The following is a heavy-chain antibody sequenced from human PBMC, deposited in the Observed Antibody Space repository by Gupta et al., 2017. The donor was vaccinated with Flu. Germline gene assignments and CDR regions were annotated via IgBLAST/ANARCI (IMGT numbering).Heavy chain of an antibody. J-gene: IGHJ4*02. Sequence: QVQLQESGPGLVKPSQTLSLTCTVSGGSISSGSYYWSWIRQPAGKGLEWIGRIYTSGSTNYNPSLKSRVTISVDTSKNQFSLKLSSVTAADTAVYYCAREKFSRYSGYDYFDYWGQGTLVTVSS. V-gene: IGHV4-61*02. CDR3: AREKFSRYSGYDYFDY. CDR2: IYTSGST. CDR1: GGSISSGSYY. D-gene: IGHD5-12*01.